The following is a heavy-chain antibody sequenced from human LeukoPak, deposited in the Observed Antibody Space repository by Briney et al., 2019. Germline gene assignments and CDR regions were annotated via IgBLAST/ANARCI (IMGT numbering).Heavy chain of an antibody. CDR3: ASIVVVTATNYFDY. CDR2: INHSGST. Sequence: PSETLSLTCAVYGGSFSGYYWSWIRQPPGKWLEWIAEINHSGSTNYNPSLKSRVTISVDTSKNQFSLKLSSVTAADTAVYYCASIVVVTATNYFDYWGQGTLVTVSS. CDR1: GGSFSGYY. D-gene: IGHD2-21*02. J-gene: IGHJ4*02. V-gene: IGHV4-34*01.